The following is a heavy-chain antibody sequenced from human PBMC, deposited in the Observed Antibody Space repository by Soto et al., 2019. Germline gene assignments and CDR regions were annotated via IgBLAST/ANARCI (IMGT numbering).Heavy chain of an antibody. CDR1: GYSFTSYW. CDR3: ASSPIRSPTPYYDFWSGYSTAEYFQH. J-gene: IGHJ1*01. V-gene: IGHV5-51*01. CDR2: IYPGDSDT. D-gene: IGHD3-3*01. Sequence: GESLKISCNGSGYSFTSYWIGWVRQMPGKGLEWMGIIYPGDSDTRYSPSFQGQVTISADKSISTAYLQWSSLKASDTAMYYCASSPIRSPTPYYDFWSGYSTAEYFQHWGQDTLVTVSS.